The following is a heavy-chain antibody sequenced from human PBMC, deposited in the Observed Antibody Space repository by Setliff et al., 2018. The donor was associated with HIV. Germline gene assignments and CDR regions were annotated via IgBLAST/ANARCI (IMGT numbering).Heavy chain of an antibody. V-gene: IGHV4-39*07. J-gene: IGHJ4*02. D-gene: IGHD6-13*01. CDR2: IYHTGRT. CDR1: GGSIDNNKYY. Sequence: SETLSLTCSVSGGSIDNNKYYWTWIRQPPGKGLEWTGSIYHTGRTYYNRSLESRLTISIDTSKNQFSLKLSSVTAADTAIYYCARDPGITAAGTEYFDSWGQGILVTVSS. CDR3: ARDPGITAAGTEYFDS.